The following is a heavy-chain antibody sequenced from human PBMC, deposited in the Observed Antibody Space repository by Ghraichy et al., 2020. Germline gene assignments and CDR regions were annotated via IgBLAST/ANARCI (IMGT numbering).Heavy chain of an antibody. CDR3: ARVLSQPTYGGFDY. CDR2: IYYSGST. V-gene: IGHV4-59*01. J-gene: IGHJ4*02. Sequence: SETLSLTCTVSGGSISSYYWSWIRQPPGKGLEWIGYIYYSGSTNYNPSLKSRVTISVDTSKNQFSLKLSSVTAADTAVYYCARVLSQPTYGGFDYWGQGTLVTVSS. D-gene: IGHD4-23*01. CDR1: GGSISSYY.